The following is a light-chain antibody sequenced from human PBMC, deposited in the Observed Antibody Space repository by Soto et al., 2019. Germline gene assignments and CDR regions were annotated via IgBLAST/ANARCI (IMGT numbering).Light chain of an antibody. CDR2: EVN. Sequence: QLVLTQPASVSGSPGQSITISCTGTSSDVGTYNLVSWYQQHPGTVPKLLIYEVNNRPSGVSNRFSGSKSGNTASLTISGLLAADEADYYCCTYIGNDAGVFGGGTKVTVL. V-gene: IGLV2-23*02. CDR3: CTYIGNDAGV. J-gene: IGLJ3*02. CDR1: SSDVGTYNL.